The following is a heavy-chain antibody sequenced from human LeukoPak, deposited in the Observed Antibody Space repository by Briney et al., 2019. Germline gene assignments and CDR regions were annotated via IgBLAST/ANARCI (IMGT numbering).Heavy chain of an antibody. CDR2: ISSSSSTI. D-gene: IGHD3-10*01. CDR3: ARDRGSGSYYRTA. Sequence: PGGSLRLSCAASGFTFSSYSMNWVRQAPGKGLEWVSYISSSSSTIYYADSVKGRFTISRDNAKNSLYLQMNSLRAEDTAVYYCARDRGSGSYYRTAWGQGTLVTVSS. CDR1: GFTFSSYS. V-gene: IGHV3-48*04. J-gene: IGHJ1*01.